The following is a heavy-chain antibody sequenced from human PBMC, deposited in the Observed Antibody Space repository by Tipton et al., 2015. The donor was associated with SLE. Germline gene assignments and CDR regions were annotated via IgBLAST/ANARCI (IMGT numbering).Heavy chain of an antibody. D-gene: IGHD6-13*01. CDR3: AKGAPGSSWYANRYYGMDV. J-gene: IGHJ6*02. CDR2: IYSDGSSA. CDR1: GFTFSTYW. V-gene: IGHV3-74*01. Sequence: SLRLSCEASGFTFSTYWMHWVRQAPGKGLVWVSRIYSDGSSANYADSVKGRFTISRDNAKSTLYLQMNSLRAEDTAVYYCAKGAPGSSWYANRYYGMDVWGQGTTVTVSS.